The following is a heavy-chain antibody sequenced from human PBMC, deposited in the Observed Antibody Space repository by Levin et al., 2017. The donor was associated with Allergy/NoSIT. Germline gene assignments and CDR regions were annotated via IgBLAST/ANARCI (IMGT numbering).Heavy chain of an antibody. CDR1: GFTFSNYA. CDR2: ISSTGAHT. V-gene: IGHV3-23*01. D-gene: IGHD4-17*01. J-gene: IGHJ4*02. Sequence: PGGSLRLSSAASGFTFSNYAMSWVRQAPGKGLEWVSTISSTGAHTYYADSVKGRFTISRDNSRNTLYLQMHGLGAEDTAIYYSAKIARITTSDHGDYGGDWGQGTLVTVSS. CDR3: AKIARITTSDHGDYGGD.